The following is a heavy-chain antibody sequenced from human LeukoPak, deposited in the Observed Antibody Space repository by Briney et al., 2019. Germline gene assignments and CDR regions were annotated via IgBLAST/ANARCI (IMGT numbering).Heavy chain of an antibody. D-gene: IGHD2-2*01. CDR3: ARVWRDCSSISCPYAFDI. CDR1: GGSISGYY. CDR2: IYYSGST. Sequence: SETLSLTCTVSGGSISGYYWSWIRQPPGKGLEWIGYIYYSGSTNYNPSLKSRVTIFVDTSKNQFSLTLSSVTAADTAVYSCARVWRDCSSISCPYAFDIWGQGTMVTVSS. J-gene: IGHJ3*02. V-gene: IGHV4-59*01.